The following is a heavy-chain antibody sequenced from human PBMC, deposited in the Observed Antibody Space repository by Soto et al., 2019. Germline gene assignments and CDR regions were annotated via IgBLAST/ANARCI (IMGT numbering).Heavy chain of an antibody. V-gene: IGHV4-30-4*01. J-gene: IGHJ5*01. CDR2: IYKSTTT. D-gene: IGHD2-15*01. Sequence: QVHLLESGPGLVKPSQTLSLTCSVSGDSISTVDYFWAWIRQPPGQALEYIGYIYKSTTTYYNPSFESRVATSLDTSKSQCSLTVTSVTAADTAVYFCARGRYCLTGRCFPNWFDSWGQGTLVTVSS. CDR1: GDSISTVDYF. CDR3: ARGRYCLTGRCFPNWFDS.